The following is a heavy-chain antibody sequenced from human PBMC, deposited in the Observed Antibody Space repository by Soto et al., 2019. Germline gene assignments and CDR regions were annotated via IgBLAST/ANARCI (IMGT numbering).Heavy chain of an antibody. Sequence: QPGGSLRLSCAASGFTFDDYTMHWVRQAPGKGLEWVSLISWDGGSTYYADSVKGRFTISRDNSKNSLYLQMNSLRTEDTALYYCAKDIGDCSSTSCPLLDGMDVWGQGTTVTVSS. J-gene: IGHJ6*02. CDR1: GFTFDDYT. CDR3: AKDIGDCSSTSCPLLDGMDV. CDR2: ISWDGGST. D-gene: IGHD2-2*01. V-gene: IGHV3-43*01.